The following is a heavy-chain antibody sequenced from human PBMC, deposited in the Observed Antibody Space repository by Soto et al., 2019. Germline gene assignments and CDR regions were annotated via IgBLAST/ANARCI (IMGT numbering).Heavy chain of an antibody. Sequence: GGSLRLSCAASGFTFSSYAMSWVRQAPGKGLEWDSAISCSGGSTYYADSLKGRFTISRDNSKNTLYLQMNSLRAEDMSVYYCAKKRGYDLGNWFDPWGQGTLVIVSS. D-gene: IGHD5-12*01. V-gene: IGHV3-23*01. CDR1: GFTFSSYA. J-gene: IGHJ5*02. CDR2: ISCSGGST. CDR3: AKKRGYDLGNWFDP.